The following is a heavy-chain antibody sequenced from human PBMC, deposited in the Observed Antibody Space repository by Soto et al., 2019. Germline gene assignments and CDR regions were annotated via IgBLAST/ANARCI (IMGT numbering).Heavy chain of an antibody. CDR3: VIATVTTVKGFIDY. Sequence: GGSLRLSCAASGFTFSSYGMHWVRQAPGKGLEWVAVISYDGSNKYYADSVKGRFTISRDNSKNTLYLQMNSLRAEDTAVYYCVIATVTTVKGFIDYWGQGTLVTVYS. V-gene: IGHV3-30*03. D-gene: IGHD4-17*01. CDR2: ISYDGSNK. CDR1: GFTFSSYG. J-gene: IGHJ4*02.